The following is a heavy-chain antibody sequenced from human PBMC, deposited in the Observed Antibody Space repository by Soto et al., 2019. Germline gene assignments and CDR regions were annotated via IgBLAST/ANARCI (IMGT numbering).Heavy chain of an antibody. J-gene: IGHJ4*02. CDR3: ARTQMATLYFDY. CDR2: IYHSGTI. V-gene: IGHV4-59*01. Sequence: LSLTCTVSGGSISGYYWSWMRQPPGQGLEWIGYIYHSGTIRYNPSLESRVTISVDTSKNQFSLKLASVTAADTAVYYCARTQMATLYFDYWGQGTLVTVSS. D-gene: IGHD5-12*01. CDR1: GGSISGYY.